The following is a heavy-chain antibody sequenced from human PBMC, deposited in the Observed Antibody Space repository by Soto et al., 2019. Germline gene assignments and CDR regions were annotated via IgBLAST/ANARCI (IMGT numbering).Heavy chain of an antibody. D-gene: IGHD3-10*01. CDR1: GGSFSGYY. CDR3: ATFPPEGRTATSRGDDAFDF. V-gene: IGHV4-34*01. Sequence: SETLSLTCDVYGGSFSGYYWSWVRQAPGKGLEWIVEINHSGSPNYNPSLQSRVSVSVDTSKTHFSLQLSSVTAADTAMYYCATFPPEGRTATSRGDDAFDFWGQGTLVTVSS. CDR2: INHSGSP. J-gene: IGHJ3*01.